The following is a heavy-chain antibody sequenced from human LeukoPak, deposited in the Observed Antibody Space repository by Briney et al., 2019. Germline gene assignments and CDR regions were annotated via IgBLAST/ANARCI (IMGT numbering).Heavy chain of an antibody. CDR2: IKSNPDGGTT. D-gene: IGHD2-8*02. CDR3: TTDKAWWAPGSYFEF. V-gene: IGHV3-15*01. Sequence: GGSLRLSCGGSGFTFSHAWMSWVRQAPGKGLEWVGRIKSNPDGGTTDYGAPVKGRFSSSRDDSKSTLYLQMNSLHTDDTAVYYCTTDKAWWAPGSYFEFWGQGSLVTVSS. CDR1: GFTFSHAW. J-gene: IGHJ4*02.